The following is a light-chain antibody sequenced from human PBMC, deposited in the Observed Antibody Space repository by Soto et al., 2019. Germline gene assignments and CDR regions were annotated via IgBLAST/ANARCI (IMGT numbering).Light chain of an antibody. J-gene: IGLJ2*01. CDR2: QDS. V-gene: IGLV3-1*01. Sequence: SYELTQPPSVSVSPGQTASITCSGDTLGDKYACWYQQKPGQSPVLVIYQDSKRPSGIPERFSGSNSGNTATLTISGTQAMDEADYYCQAWDSYVVFGGGTKVTVL. CDR1: TLGDKY. CDR3: QAWDSYVV.